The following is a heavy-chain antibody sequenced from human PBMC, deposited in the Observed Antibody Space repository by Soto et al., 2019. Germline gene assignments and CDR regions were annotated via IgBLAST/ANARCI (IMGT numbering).Heavy chain of an antibody. J-gene: IGHJ3*02. D-gene: IGHD2-21*01. CDR1: GYTFTSYG. CDR3: ARDIFRTPILWDAFDI. Sequence: QVQLVQSGAEVKKPGASVKVSCKASGYTFTSYGINWVRQAPGQGLEWMGWISAYNGNTNYAQKLQGRVIMNTDTSTKTAYMDLRSLRPDDTAVYYCARDIFRTPILWDAFDIWGQGTMVGVSS. CDR2: ISAYNGNT. V-gene: IGHV1-18*01.